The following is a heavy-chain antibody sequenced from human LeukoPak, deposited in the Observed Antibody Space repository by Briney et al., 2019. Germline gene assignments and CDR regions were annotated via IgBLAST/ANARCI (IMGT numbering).Heavy chain of an antibody. Sequence: SGGSLRLSCAASGFTFSSYAMIWVRQAPGKGLEWVSAISGTGGSTYYADFVKGRFTISKDNSKNTLYLQMNSLRAEDTAVYYCAKEHSSASAFDIWGQGTMVTVSS. V-gene: IGHV3-23*01. J-gene: IGHJ3*02. CDR1: GFTFSSYA. D-gene: IGHD6-19*01. CDR3: AKEHSSASAFDI. CDR2: ISGTGGST.